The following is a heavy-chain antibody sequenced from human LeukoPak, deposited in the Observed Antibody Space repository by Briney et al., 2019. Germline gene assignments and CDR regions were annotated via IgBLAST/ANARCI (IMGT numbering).Heavy chain of an antibody. J-gene: IGHJ4*02. D-gene: IGHD2-15*01. V-gene: IGHV4-31*03. CDR2: IYYSGST. CDR3: AREWDATADY. Sequence: TSETLSLTCTVSGGSISSGGYYWSWIRQHPGKGLEWIGYIYYSGSTYYSPSLKSRVTISVDTSKNQFSLKLSSVTAADTAVYYCAREWDATADYWGQGTLVTVSS. CDR1: GGSISSGGYY.